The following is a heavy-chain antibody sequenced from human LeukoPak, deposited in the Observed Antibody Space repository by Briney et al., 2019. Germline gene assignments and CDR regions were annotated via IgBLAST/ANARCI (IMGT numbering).Heavy chain of an antibody. D-gene: IGHD3-22*01. Sequence: GASVKVSCKASGGTFSSYAISWVRQAPGQGLEWMGGIIPIFGTANYAQKFQGRVTITADESTSTAYMELSSLRSEDTAVYYCARGRYYYDSSGEPENWFDPRGQGTLVTVSS. V-gene: IGHV1-69*13. CDR2: IIPIFGTA. CDR1: GGTFSSYA. CDR3: ARGRYYYDSSGEPENWFDP. J-gene: IGHJ5*02.